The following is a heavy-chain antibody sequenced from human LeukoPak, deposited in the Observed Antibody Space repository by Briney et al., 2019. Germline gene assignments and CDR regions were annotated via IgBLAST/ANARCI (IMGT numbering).Heavy chain of an antibody. D-gene: IGHD1-1*01. CDR1: GGSFSGYY. V-gene: IGHV4-34*01. Sequence: SETLSLTCAVYGGSFSGYYWSWIRQPPGKGLEWIGEINHSGSTNYNPSLKSRVTISVDTSKNQFSLKLSSVTAADTAVYYCAREHWNDGWETDYWGQGTLVTASS. CDR2: INHSGST. J-gene: IGHJ4*02. CDR3: AREHWNDGWETDY.